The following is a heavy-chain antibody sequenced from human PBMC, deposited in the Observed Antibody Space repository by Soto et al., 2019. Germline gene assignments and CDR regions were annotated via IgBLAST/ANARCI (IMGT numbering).Heavy chain of an antibody. D-gene: IGHD4-4*01. V-gene: IGHV4-4*02. J-gene: IGHJ4*02. Sequence: WWSWVRQPPGKGLEWIGEIYHSGSTNYNPSLKSRVTISVDKSKNQFSLKLSSVTAADTAVYYCAAVTTMFDLGYWGQGTLVTVSS. CDR2: IYHSGST. CDR3: AAVTTMFDLGY. CDR1: W.